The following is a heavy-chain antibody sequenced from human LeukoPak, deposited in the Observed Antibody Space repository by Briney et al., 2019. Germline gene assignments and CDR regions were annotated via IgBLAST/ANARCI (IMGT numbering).Heavy chain of an antibody. CDR1: GFTVSSNY. V-gene: IGHV3-64D*06. J-gene: IGHJ3*02. Sequence: GGSLRLSCAVSGFTVSSNYMSWVRQAPGKGLEYVSAISSNGGDIYYADSVKGRFTVSRDNSKNTLYLQMSSLRAEDTAVYYCAKGDYSSGLDVFDIWGQGTMVTGSS. D-gene: IGHD6-19*01. CDR2: ISSNGGDI. CDR3: AKGDYSSGLDVFDI.